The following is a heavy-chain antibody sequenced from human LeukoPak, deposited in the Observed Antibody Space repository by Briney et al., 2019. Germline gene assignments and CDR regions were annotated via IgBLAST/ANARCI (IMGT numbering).Heavy chain of an antibody. J-gene: IGHJ3*02. V-gene: IGHV4-61*01. CDR3: ATSGKYFKGAFDI. CDR2: IYYSGST. CDR1: GYSISSGYF. D-gene: IGHD2/OR15-2a*01. Sequence: SETLSLTCTVSGYSISSGYFWGWIRQPPGKGLQWIGHIYYSGSTNYNPSLKSRVTISVDTSKNQFSLKLSSVTAADTAVYYCATSGKYFKGAFDIWGQGTMVTVSS.